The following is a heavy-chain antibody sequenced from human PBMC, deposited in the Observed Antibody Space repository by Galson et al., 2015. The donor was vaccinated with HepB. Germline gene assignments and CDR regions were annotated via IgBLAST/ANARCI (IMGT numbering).Heavy chain of an antibody. CDR3: ARLNNADYSDTINYYRFIDY. CDR1: GFTFSSYG. J-gene: IGHJ4*02. CDR2: IWYDGSNK. D-gene: IGHD3-22*01. V-gene: IGHV3-33*01. Sequence: SLRLSCAASGFTFSSYGMHWVRQAPGKGLEWVAVIWYDGSNKYYADSVKGRFTISRDNSKNTLYLQMNSLRAEDTAVYYCARLNNADYSDTINYYRFIDYWGQGALVTVSS.